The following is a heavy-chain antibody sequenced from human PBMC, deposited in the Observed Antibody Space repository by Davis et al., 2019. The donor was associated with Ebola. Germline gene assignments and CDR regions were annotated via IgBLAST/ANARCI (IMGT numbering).Heavy chain of an antibody. D-gene: IGHD6-19*01. CDR3: AKDISRSSASSTYYFDY. Sequence: GGSLRLSCAASGFTFSSYGMHWARQAPGKGLDCVPRISCNRGSRGYADSVKGRFTISRDNAKNSLYLQMNSLRAEDTALYYCAKDISRSSASSTYYFDYWGQGTLVTVSS. CDR2: ISCNRGSR. J-gene: IGHJ4*02. CDR1: GFTFSSYG. V-gene: IGHV3-9*01.